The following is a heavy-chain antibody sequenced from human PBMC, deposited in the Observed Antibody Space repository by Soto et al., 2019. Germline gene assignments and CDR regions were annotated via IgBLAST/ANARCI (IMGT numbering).Heavy chain of an antibody. Sequence: GGSLRLSCAASGFTFSDRYMDWVRQAPGKGLEWVGRTKNKANSYTTEYAASVKGRFTISRDYSRDSVYLQMNSLKTDDTAVYYCTIEGAYPGPDFDYWGQGTLVTVSS. D-gene: IGHD3-16*01. CDR1: GFTFSDRY. V-gene: IGHV3-72*01. CDR2: TKNKANSYTT. J-gene: IGHJ4*02. CDR3: TIEGAYPGPDFDY.